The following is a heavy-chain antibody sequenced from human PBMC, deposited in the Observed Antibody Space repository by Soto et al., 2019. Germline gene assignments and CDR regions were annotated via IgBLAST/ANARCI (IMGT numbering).Heavy chain of an antibody. D-gene: IGHD6-13*01. J-gene: IGHJ4*02. CDR3: ARDLGQQLLDY. CDR1: GYTFTSYG. V-gene: IGHV1-18*01. Sequence: QVQLVQSGAEVKKPGASVKVSCKASGYTFTSYGISWVRQAPGQGLEWMGWISAYNGNKKYAQKLQGRVSMTTDTSTSTAYRELRSLRSDATAVYYCARDLGQQLLDYWGQGTLVTVSS. CDR2: ISAYNGNK.